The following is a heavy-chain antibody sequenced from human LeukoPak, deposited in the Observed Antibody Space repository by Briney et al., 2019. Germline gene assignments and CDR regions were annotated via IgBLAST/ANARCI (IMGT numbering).Heavy chain of an antibody. J-gene: IGHJ6*02. CDR3: ARYCGGDCYGMDV. V-gene: IGHV3-21*01. Sequence: PGGSLRLSCAASGFTFSSYSMNWVHQAPGKGLEWVSSISSSSSYIYYADSVKGRFTISRDNAKNSLYLQMHSLRPEDTAVYYCARYCGGDCYGMDVWGQGTTVTVSS. CDR2: ISSSSSYI. CDR1: GFTFSSYS. D-gene: IGHD2-21*01.